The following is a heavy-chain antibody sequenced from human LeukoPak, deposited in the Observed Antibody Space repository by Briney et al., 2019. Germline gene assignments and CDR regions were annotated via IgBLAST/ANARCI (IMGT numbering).Heavy chain of an antibody. D-gene: IGHD5-18*01. V-gene: IGHV1-18*01. Sequence: GASVKVSCKASGYTFTNYGISWVRQGPGLGLEWMGWISGYNGNTNFAQKFQGRVTMTTDTSTSTAYMELRSLRSDDTAVYYCGRQVDTTMALPDYWGQGTLVTVSS. CDR2: ISGYNGNT. J-gene: IGHJ4*02. CDR1: GYTFTNYG. CDR3: GRQVDTTMALPDY.